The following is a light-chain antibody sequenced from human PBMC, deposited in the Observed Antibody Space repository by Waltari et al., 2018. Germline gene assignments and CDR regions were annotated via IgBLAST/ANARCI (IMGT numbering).Light chain of an antibody. CDR1: QSVNTY. Sequence: DIQMTQSPSSLSASVGDRVTITCRASQSVNTYLNWYQQKAGGVPKLLIYTASYLQSGVPSRFSGRGSGTDFTLTISSLQPEDFATYYCQQSYTTAPWTFGQGTKVEMK. CDR2: TAS. V-gene: IGKV1-39*01. J-gene: IGKJ1*01. CDR3: QQSYTTAPWT.